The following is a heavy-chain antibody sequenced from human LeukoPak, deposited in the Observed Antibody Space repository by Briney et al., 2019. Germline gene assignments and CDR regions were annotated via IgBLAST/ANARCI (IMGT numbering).Heavy chain of an antibody. CDR1: GGTFSSYA. J-gene: IGHJ4*02. V-gene: IGHV1-69*13. CDR3: AREAAGMTYFDY. Sequence: ASVKLSCKASGGTFSSYAISWVRQAPGQGLEWMGGIIPIFGTANYAQKFQGRVTITADESTNTAYMELSSLRSEDTAVYYCAREAAGMTYFDYWGQGTLVTVSS. CDR2: IIPIFGTA. D-gene: IGHD6-13*01.